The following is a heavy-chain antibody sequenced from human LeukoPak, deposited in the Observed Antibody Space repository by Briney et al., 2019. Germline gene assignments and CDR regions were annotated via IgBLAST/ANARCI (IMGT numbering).Heavy chain of an antibody. V-gene: IGHV1-46*01. J-gene: IGHJ4*02. D-gene: IGHD4-17*01. CDR1: GYTFTSYY. CDR2: INPSGGST. CDR3: ARSVIYGDYEPNFDY. Sequence: ASVKVSCKASGYTFTSYYMHWVRQAPGQGLEWMGIINPSGGSTSYAQKFQGRVTMTRDMSTSTVYMELSSLRSEDTAVYHCARSVIYGDYEPNFDYWGQGTLVTVSS.